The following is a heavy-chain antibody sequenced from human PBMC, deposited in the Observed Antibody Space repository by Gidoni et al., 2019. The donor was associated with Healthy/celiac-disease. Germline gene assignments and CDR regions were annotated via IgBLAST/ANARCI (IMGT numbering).Heavy chain of an antibody. D-gene: IGHD6-19*01. CDR3: ARETFSGYSSGWFDY. V-gene: IGHV3-64*01. J-gene: IGHJ4*02. Sequence: EVQLVASGGGLVQPGGSLRLSCAASGFPFSSYAMHWVRKAPGKGLEYVSAISSNGGSTYYANSVKGRFTISRDNSKNTLYLQMGSLRAEDMAVYYCARETFSGYSSGWFDYWGQGTLVTVSS. CDR2: ISSNGGST. CDR1: GFPFSSYA.